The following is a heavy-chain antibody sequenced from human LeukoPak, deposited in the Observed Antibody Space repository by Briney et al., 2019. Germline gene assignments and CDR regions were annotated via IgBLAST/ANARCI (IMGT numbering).Heavy chain of an antibody. CDR3: AREQWGATTSAFDI. CDR1: GYTFTGYY. D-gene: IGHD1-26*01. CDR2: INPNSGGT. Sequence: GASVKVSCKACGYTFTGYYMHWLRQPPGQGLEWMGWINPNSGGTNYAQKFQGRVTMTRDTSISTAYMELSRLRSDDTAVYYCAREQWGATTSAFDIWGQGTMTVSS. J-gene: IGHJ3*02. V-gene: IGHV1-2*02.